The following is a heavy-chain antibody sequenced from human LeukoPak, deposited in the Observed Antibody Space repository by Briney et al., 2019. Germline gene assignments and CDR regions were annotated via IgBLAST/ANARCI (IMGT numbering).Heavy chain of an antibody. CDR1: GFTFSRSA. D-gene: IGHD1-26*01. V-gene: IGHV3-73*01. CDR3: ARLEGATAFDV. CDR2: IRSKANNYAT. Sequence: PGGSLRLSCAASGFTFSRSALHWVRQASGKGLEWVGRIRSKANNYATRYAASVKGGFTISRDDSKDTAYLQMNSLKTEDTAVYYCARLEGATAFDVWGQGTMVTVSS. J-gene: IGHJ3*01.